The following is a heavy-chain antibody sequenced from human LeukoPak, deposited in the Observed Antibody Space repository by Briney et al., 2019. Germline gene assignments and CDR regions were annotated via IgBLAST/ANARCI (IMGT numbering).Heavy chain of an antibody. J-gene: IGHJ4*02. V-gene: IGHV4-39*01. CDR1: GGSISSSSYY. CDR3: ARTPGACIAAAGTSCGYFDY. CDR2: IYYSGST. Sequence: SETLSLTCTVSGGSISSSSYYWGWIRQPPGKGLEWIGSIYYSGSTYYNPSLKSRVTISVDTSKNQFSLKLSSVTAADTAVYYCARTPGACIAAAGTSCGYFDYWGQGTLVTVSS. D-gene: IGHD6-13*01.